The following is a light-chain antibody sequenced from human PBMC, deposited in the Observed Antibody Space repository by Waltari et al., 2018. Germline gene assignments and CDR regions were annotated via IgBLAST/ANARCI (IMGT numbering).Light chain of an antibody. CDR3: HQYNDWPPT. V-gene: IGKV3-15*01. J-gene: IGKJ1*01. CDR1: QSVSTN. Sequence: EVVMTQSPATLSVSPGERATLSCRASQSVSTNLPWSQQKPGQAPRLLIYGAAVRATDIPARYSGSGSGTEFTLTISSLQSEDFAVYYCHQYNDWPPTFGQGTTVEIK. CDR2: GAA.